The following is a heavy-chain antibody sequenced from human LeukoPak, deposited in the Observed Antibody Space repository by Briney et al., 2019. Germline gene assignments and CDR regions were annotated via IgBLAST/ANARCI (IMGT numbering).Heavy chain of an antibody. V-gene: IGHV4-30-4*08. CDR2: IYYSEST. CDR1: GGSISSGDYY. J-gene: IGHJ5*02. D-gene: IGHD6-13*01. CDR3: ARALNRDSSSWYSWFDP. Sequence: PSQTLSLTCTVSGGSISSGDYYWSWIRQPPGKGLEWIGYIYYSESTYYNPSLKSRVTISVDTSKNQFSLKLSSVTAADTAVYYCARALNRDSSSWYSWFDPWGQGTLVTVSS.